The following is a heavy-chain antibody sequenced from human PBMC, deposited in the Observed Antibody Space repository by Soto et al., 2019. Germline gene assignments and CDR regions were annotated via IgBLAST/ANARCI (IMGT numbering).Heavy chain of an antibody. CDR2: ISSSGSTI. Sequence: PGGSLRLSCAASGFTFSDYYMSWIRQAPGKGLEWVSYISSSGSTIYYADSVKGRFTISRDNAKNSLYLQMNSLRAEDTAVYYCARDYCSGGSCYSYYYYYGIDVWGQGTTVTVSS. D-gene: IGHD2-15*01. V-gene: IGHV3-11*01. J-gene: IGHJ6*02. CDR1: GFTFSDYY. CDR3: ARDYCSGGSCYSYYYYYGIDV.